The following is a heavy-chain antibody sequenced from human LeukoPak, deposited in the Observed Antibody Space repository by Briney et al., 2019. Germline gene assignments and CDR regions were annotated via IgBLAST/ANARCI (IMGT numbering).Heavy chain of an antibody. CDR3: AKDHYDFWSGFS. J-gene: IGHJ4*02. Sequence: GGSLRLSCAASRFTFSSYAMHWVRQAPGKGLEWVAVISYDGSNKYYADSVKGRFTISRDNSKNTLYLQMNSLRAEDTAVYYCAKDHYDFWSGFSWGQGTLVTVSS. V-gene: IGHV3-30-3*01. D-gene: IGHD3-3*01. CDR2: ISYDGSNK. CDR1: RFTFSSYA.